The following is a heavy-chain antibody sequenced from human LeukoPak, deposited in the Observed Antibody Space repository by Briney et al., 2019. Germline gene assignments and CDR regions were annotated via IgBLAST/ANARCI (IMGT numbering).Heavy chain of an antibody. Sequence: SETLSLTCTVSGGSISSSTTYYWGWIRQPRGKGLEWIGSVYYSGSTYYNPSLKSRVTRSVAKSKHKLSMNLRSVTAADTAVYYSARCREYFDSSGYYRLVDYWGQGTLVTVSS. CDR2: VYYSGST. J-gene: IGHJ4*02. CDR1: GGSISSSTTYY. V-gene: IGHV4-39*01. CDR3: ARCREYFDSSGYYRLVDY. D-gene: IGHD3-22*01.